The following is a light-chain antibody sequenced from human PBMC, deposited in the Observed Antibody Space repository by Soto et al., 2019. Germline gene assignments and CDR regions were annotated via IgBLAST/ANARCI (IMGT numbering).Light chain of an antibody. V-gene: IGKV1-39*01. J-gene: IGKJ2*01. Sequence: DIQMTQSPSSLSASVGDRVTITCRTSQTINNYLNWYRQKPGKVPEVLIYGASSLQRGVSSRFTGSASRTYFTLTISSLQPEYFATYYCQQVYDSPHTFGQGTKVEV. CDR1: QTINNY. CDR2: GAS. CDR3: QQVYDSPHT.